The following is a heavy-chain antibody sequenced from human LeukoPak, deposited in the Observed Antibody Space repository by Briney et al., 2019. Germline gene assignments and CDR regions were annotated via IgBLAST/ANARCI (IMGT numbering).Heavy chain of an antibody. Sequence: PGGSLRLSCAASGFTFSSYWMHWVRQAPGKGLEWVSSITGSSTYIYYADSVKGRFTISRDNAKNSLYLQMNSLRAEDTAVYYCARDLTVTSTCWFDRWGQGTLVTVSS. V-gene: IGHV3-21*01. CDR3: ARDLTVTSTCWFDR. CDR1: GFTFSSYW. CDR2: ITGSSTYI. J-gene: IGHJ5*02. D-gene: IGHD4-11*01.